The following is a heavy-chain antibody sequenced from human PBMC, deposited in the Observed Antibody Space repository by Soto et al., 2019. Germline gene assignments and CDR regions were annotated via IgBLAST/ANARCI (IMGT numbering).Heavy chain of an antibody. Sequence: EVQLLESGGGLVQPGGSLRLSCAASGFIFSNYDMSWVRLAPGKGLEWVSVIGTSGGGTYYADSVKGRFTISRDNSKNTVYLQMSSLRAEDTALYMCVRHAKLTSVTANVGYYYGLDIWGPGTTVTRSS. J-gene: IGHJ6*02. CDR2: IGTSGGGT. CDR3: VRHAKLTSVTANVGYYYGLDI. D-gene: IGHD1-1*01. CDR1: GFIFSNYD. V-gene: IGHV3-23*01.